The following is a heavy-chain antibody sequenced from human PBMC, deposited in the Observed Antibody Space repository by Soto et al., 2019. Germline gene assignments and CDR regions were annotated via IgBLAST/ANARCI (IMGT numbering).Heavy chain of an antibody. CDR3: AKDLGLGTFHDAFDI. D-gene: IGHD7-27*01. V-gene: IGHV3-30*18. Sequence: GGSLRLSCAASGFTFSSYGMHWVRQAPGKGLEWVAVISYDGSNKYYADSVKGRFTISRDNSKNTLYLQMNSLRAEDTAVYYCAKDLGLGTFHDAFDIWGQGTMVTVSS. J-gene: IGHJ3*02. CDR2: ISYDGSNK. CDR1: GFTFSSYG.